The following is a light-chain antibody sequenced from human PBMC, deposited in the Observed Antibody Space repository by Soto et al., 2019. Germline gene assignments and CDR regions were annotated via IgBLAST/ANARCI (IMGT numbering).Light chain of an antibody. J-gene: IGLJ2*01. CDR3: QSYDTSLSVVV. CDR1: SSNIGAGHV. CDR2: ANT. Sequence: QSVLTQPPSVSVAPGQTVTMSCTGNSSNIGAGHVVHWYQQLPGTAPKLLIFANTNRPSGVPDRFSVSKSDTSASLAITGLQPEDAAEYYCQSYDTSLSVVVFGGGTKVTVL. V-gene: IGLV1-40*01.